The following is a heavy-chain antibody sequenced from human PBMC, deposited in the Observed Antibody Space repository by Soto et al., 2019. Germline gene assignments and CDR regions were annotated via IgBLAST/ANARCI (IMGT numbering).Heavy chain of an antibody. CDR1: DGSISSYY. CDR2: IYGTGTT. D-gene: IGHD1-26*01. V-gene: IGHV4-59*01. Sequence: SETLSLTCTVSDGSISSYYWSWIRQPPGKGLEWIGYIYGTGTTNYAPSLKNRVTMSLHTSKNQFSLTLSSVTAADTAMYYCAGFSSGTYLFGLWGLGTLVTVSS. CDR3: AGFSSGTYLFGL. J-gene: IGHJ4*02.